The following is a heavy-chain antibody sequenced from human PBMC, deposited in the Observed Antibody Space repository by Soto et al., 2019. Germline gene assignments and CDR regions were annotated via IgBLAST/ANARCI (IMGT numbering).Heavy chain of an antibody. V-gene: IGHV3-30*18. CDR1: GFTFSSYG. CDR3: AKDSGPLGAYYDSSGYPHYYYGMDV. Sequence: GGSLRLSCAASGFTFSSYGMHWVRQAPGKGLEWVAVISYDGSNKYYADSVKGRFTISRDNSKNTLYLQMNSLRAEDTAVYYCAKDSGPLGAYYDSSGYPHYYYGMDVPGQGTTVTGSS. D-gene: IGHD3-22*01. J-gene: IGHJ6*02. CDR2: ISYDGSNK.